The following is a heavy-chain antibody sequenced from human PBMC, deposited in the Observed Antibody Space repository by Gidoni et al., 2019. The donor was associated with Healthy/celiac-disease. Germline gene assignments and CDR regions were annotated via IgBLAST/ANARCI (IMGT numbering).Heavy chain of an antibody. Sequence: EVQLVESGGVVVQTGGSLRLSCAASGFTVDDSTLHGGRQAPGKGLGWVSLISWDVGSTYYADSVKCRFTISRDNSKNSLYLQMNSLRTEDTALYYFAKDIGYGGGLTTAYYYYGMDVWGQGPTVTVSS. J-gene: IGHJ6*02. CDR1: GFTVDDST. D-gene: IGHD4-4*01. CDR3: AKDIGYGGGLTTAYYYYGMDV. CDR2: ISWDVGST. V-gene: IGHV3-43*01.